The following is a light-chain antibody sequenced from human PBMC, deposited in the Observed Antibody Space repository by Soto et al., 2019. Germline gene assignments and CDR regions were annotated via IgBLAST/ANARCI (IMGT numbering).Light chain of an antibody. Sequence: EIVLTQSPGTLSLSPGERATLSCRASQSVSSSYLAWYQQKPGQAPRLLIYGASTRATGIPDRFSGSGSGTDFTLTISRLEPEDFALYYCQQYGTSPITFGQGTRLEIK. CDR2: GAS. CDR3: QQYGTSPIT. J-gene: IGKJ5*01. V-gene: IGKV3-20*01. CDR1: QSVSSSY.